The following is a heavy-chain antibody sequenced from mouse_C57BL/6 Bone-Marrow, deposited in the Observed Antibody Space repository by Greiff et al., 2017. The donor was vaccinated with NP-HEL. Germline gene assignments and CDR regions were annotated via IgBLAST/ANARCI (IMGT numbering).Heavy chain of an antibody. V-gene: IGHV1-7*01. CDR2: INPSSGYT. D-gene: IGHD2-12*01. CDR3: ARSFYSPSYFDY. CDR1: GYTFTSYW. J-gene: IGHJ2*01. Sequence: VQLQQSGAELAKPGASVKLSCKASGYTFTSYWMHWVKQRPGQGLEWIGYINPSSGYTKYNQKFKDKAPLTADKSSSTAYMQLSSLTYEDSAVYYCARSFYSPSYFDYWGQGTTLIVSS.